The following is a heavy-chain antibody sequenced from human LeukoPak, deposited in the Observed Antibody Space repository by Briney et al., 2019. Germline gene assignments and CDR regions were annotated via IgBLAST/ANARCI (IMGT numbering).Heavy chain of an antibody. CDR2: IVVGSGNT. Sequence: SVKVSCKASGFTFTSSAVQWVRQARGQRLEWIGWIVVGSGNTNYAQKFQERVTITRDMSTSTAYMELSSLRSEDTAVYYCAAELRGYNGYDYWGQGTLVTVSS. D-gene: IGHD5-12*01. CDR3: AAELRGYNGYDY. CDR1: GFTFTSSA. J-gene: IGHJ4*02. V-gene: IGHV1-58*01.